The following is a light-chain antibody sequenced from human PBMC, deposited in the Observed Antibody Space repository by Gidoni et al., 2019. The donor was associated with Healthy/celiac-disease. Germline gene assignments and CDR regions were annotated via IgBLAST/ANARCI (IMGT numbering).Light chain of an antibody. Sequence: SYELTQPPSVSVSPGQTASITCSGDNLGDKYACWYQQKPGQSPVLVIYQDSKLPSGIPERFSGANSGNTATLTISGTQAMDEADYYCQAWDSSTSVVFGGGTKLTVL. CDR1: NLGDKY. CDR2: QDS. J-gene: IGLJ2*01. V-gene: IGLV3-1*01. CDR3: QAWDSSTSVV.